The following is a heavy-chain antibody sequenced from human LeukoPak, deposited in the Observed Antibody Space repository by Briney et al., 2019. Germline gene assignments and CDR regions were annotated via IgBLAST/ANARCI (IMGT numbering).Heavy chain of an antibody. V-gene: IGHV3-53*01. J-gene: IGHJ6*03. CDR1: GFTVSSNY. CDR2: IYSGGST. D-gene: IGHD3-16*01. CDR3: ARTLGHYYMDV. Sequence: GGSLRLSSAASGFTVSSNYMSWVRQAPGKGLEWVSVIYSGGSTYYADSVKGRFTISRDNSKNTLYLQMNSLRAEDTAVYYCARTLGHYYMDVWGKGTTVTVSS.